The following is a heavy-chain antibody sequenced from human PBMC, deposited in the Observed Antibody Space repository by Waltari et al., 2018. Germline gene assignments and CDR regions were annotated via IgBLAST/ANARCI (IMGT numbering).Heavy chain of an antibody. V-gene: IGHV1-69*01. Sequence: QVQLVQSGAEVKKPGSSVKVSCKASVGTFSSYAISWVRQTPGQGLEWKGGIIPIFGTANYAQKFQGRVTITADESTSTAYMELSSLRSEDTAVYYCARRHYDILTENAFDIWGQGTMVTVSS. D-gene: IGHD3-9*01. CDR1: VGTFSSYA. CDR2: IIPIFGTA. J-gene: IGHJ3*02. CDR3: ARRHYDILTENAFDI.